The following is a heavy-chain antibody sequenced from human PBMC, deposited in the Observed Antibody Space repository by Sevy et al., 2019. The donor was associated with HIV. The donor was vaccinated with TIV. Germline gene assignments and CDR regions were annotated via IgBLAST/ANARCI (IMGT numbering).Heavy chain of an antibody. Sequence: GGSLRLSCAASGFTFSSYAMHWVRQAPGKGLEWVAVISYDGSNKYYADSVKGRFTISRDNSKNTLYLQMNGLRAEDTAVYYCARDPRMVSYFDYWGQGTLVTVSS. J-gene: IGHJ4*02. V-gene: IGHV3-30-3*01. CDR1: GFTFSSYA. D-gene: IGHD2-8*01. CDR3: ARDPRMVSYFDY. CDR2: ISYDGSNK.